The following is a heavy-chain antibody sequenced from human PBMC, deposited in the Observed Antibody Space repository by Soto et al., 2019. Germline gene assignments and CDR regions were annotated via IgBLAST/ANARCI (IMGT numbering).Heavy chain of an antibody. D-gene: IGHD4-17*01. Sequence: QVQLVQSGAEVKKPGASVKVSCKASGYSFTAYGISWVRQAPGQGLERMGWISTAHSDIGYAQKFQGRVTMTTDTSTSTAYMELRSLRSDDTAVYYCARDLAYIREFWGQGTLVTVSS. CDR3: ARDLAYIREF. J-gene: IGHJ4*02. CDR2: ISTAHSDI. V-gene: IGHV1-18*01. CDR1: GYSFTAYG.